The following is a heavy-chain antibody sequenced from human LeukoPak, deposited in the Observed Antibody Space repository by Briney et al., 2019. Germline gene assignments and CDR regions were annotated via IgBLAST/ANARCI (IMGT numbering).Heavy chain of an antibody. V-gene: IGHV1-8*01. J-gene: IGHJ4*02. CDR1: GYTFTSYD. CDR2: MNPNSGNT. Sequence: ASVKVSCKASGYTFTSYDINWVRQATGQGLEWMGWMNPNSGNTGYAQKFQGRVTTTRNTSISTAYMELSSLRSEDTAVYYCARGLYYDYVWGSYRYAYYFDYWGQGTLVTVSS. D-gene: IGHD3-16*02. CDR3: ARGLYYDYVWGSYRYAYYFDY.